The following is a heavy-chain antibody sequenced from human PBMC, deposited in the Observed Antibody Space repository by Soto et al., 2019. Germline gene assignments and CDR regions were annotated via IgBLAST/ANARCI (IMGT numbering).Heavy chain of an antibody. CDR2: IGASGDNT. CDR1: GFTFNRFA. Sequence: EVQLLESGGGLVQPGGSLRLSCAASGFTFNRFAMTWVRPDPGKGLEWGSSIGASGDNTFYADSVKGRFTISRDNSGDTLFLQVNRLRAEDTTLYYCATLGYCSGGTCYLDYYNGLDVWGQGTTVTVSS. D-gene: IGHD2-15*01. CDR3: ATLGYCSGGTCYLDYYNGLDV. J-gene: IGHJ6*02. V-gene: IGHV3-23*01.